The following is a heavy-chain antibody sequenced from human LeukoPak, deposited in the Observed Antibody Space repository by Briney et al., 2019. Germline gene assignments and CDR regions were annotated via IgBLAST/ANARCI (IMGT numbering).Heavy chain of an antibody. Sequence: SQTLSLTCTVSGGSISSGGYYWSWIRQHPGKGLEWIGYIYYSGSTYYNPSLKSRVTISVDTSKNQFSLKLSSVTAADTAVYYCASFVVVVVPAAKRPPQDFDYWGQGTLVTVSS. CDR2: IYYSGST. D-gene: IGHD2-2*01. V-gene: IGHV4-31*03. J-gene: IGHJ4*02. CDR3: ASFVVVVVPAAKRPPQDFDY. CDR1: GGSISSGGYY.